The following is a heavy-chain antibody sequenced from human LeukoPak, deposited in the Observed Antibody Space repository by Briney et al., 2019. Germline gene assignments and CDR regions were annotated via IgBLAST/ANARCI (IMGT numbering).Heavy chain of an antibody. CDR3: ARGEYCSGGSCYPMYYFDY. V-gene: IGHV3-30-3*01. Sequence: GRSLRLSCAASGFTFSSYAMHWVRQAPGKGLEWVAVISYDGSNKYYADSVKGRFTISRDNSKNTLYLQMNSLRAEDTAVYYCARGEYCSGGSCYPMYYFDYWGQGTLVTVSS. J-gene: IGHJ4*02. CDR1: GFTFSSYA. D-gene: IGHD2-15*01. CDR2: ISYDGSNK.